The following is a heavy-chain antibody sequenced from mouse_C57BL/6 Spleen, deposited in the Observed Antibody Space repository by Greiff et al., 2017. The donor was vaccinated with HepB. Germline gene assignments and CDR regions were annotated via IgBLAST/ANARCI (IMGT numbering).Heavy chain of an antibody. CDR2: IHPNSGST. CDR3: ARRGYYDAGYAMDY. J-gene: IGHJ4*01. V-gene: IGHV1-64*01. D-gene: IGHD2-4*01. Sequence: QVQLQQPGAELVKPGASVKLSCKASGYTFTSYWMHWVKQRPGQGLEWIGMIHPNSGSTNYNEKFKSKATLTVDKSSSTAYMQLSSLTSEDAAVYYCARRGYYDAGYAMDYWGQGTSVTVSS. CDR1: GYTFTSYW.